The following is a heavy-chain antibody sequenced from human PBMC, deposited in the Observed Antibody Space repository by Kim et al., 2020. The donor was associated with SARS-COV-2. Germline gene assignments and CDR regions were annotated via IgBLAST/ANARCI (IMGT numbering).Heavy chain of an antibody. CDR2: IYPGDSDT. CDR3: ARLRYIAARPGGRRGQQLGPHGADY. CDR1: GYSFTSYW. Sequence: GESLKISCKGSGYSFTSYWIGWVRQMPGKGLEWVGIIYPGDSDTRYSPSFQGQVTISADKSISTAYLQWSSLKASDTAMYYCARLRYIAARPGGRRGQQLGPHGADYWGQGTLVTVSS. D-gene: IGHD6-6*01. J-gene: IGHJ4*02. V-gene: IGHV5-51*01.